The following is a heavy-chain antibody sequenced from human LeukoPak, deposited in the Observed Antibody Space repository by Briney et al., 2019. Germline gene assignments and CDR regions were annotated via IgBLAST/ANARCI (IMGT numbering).Heavy chain of an antibody. J-gene: IGHJ4*02. CDR2: IYYSGST. V-gene: IGHV4-59*01. Sequence: SETLSLTCTVSGGSISSYHWSWIRQPPGKGLEWIGYIYYSGSTNYNPSLKSRVTISVDTSKNQFSLKLSSVTAADTAVYYCASLGSSSWYYFDYWGQGTLVTVSS. CDR1: GGSISSYH. CDR3: ASLGSSSWYYFDY. D-gene: IGHD6-13*01.